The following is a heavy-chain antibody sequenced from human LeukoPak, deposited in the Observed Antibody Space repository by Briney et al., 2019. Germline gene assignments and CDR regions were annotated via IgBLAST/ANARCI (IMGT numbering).Heavy chain of an antibody. V-gene: IGHV3-66*01. J-gene: IGHJ3*02. CDR1: GFTVSSNY. CDR3: ARDLTLMTTVTPTGGKDAFDI. CDR2: IYSGGST. Sequence: GGSLRLSCAASGFTVSSNYMSWVRQAPGKGLEWVSVIYSGGSTYYADSVKGRFTISRDNSKNTLYLQMNSLRAEDTAVYYCARDLTLMTTVTPTGGKDAFDIWGQGTMVTVSS. D-gene: IGHD4-17*01.